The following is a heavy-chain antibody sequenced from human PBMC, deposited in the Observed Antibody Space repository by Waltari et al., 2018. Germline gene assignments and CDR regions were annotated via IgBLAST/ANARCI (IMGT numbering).Heavy chain of an antibody. CDR1: GGSIRSADYY. V-gene: IGHV4-30-4*01. Sequence: QVQLQESGPGLVKPSQTLSLPRTVSGGSIRSADYYWSWIRQPPGKGLEWLGYMSYRVSIYYNPSLKRRTSMSVDTSTNQFSLKLSSVIAADTAVYYCARVTLISIVQGVTVPGEYFQHWGLGTLVTVSS. D-gene: IGHD3-10*02. J-gene: IGHJ1*01. CDR2: MSYRVSI. CDR3: ARVTLISIVQGVTVPGEYFQH.